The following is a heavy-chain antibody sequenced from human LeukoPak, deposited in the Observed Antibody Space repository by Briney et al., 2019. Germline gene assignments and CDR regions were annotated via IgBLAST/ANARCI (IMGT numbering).Heavy chain of an antibody. CDR1: GYTFTSYY. V-gene: IGHV1-2*02. CDR3: ARWSYYYDSSGYLGDAFDI. D-gene: IGHD3-22*01. J-gene: IGHJ3*02. CDR2: INPNSGGT. Sequence: ASVKVSCKASGYTFTSYYMHWVRQAPGQGLEWMGWINPNSGGTNYAQKFQGRVTMTRDTSISTAYMELSRLRSDDTAVYYCARWSYYYDSSGYLGDAFDIWGQGTMVTVSS.